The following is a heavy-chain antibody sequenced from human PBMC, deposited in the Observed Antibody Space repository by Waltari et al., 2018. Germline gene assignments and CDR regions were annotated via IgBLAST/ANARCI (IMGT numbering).Heavy chain of an antibody. J-gene: IGHJ4*02. D-gene: IGHD3-22*01. CDR2: LRNTGGT. CDR1: GHFLSDDP. V-gene: IGHV4-59*08. Sequence: HVQLQESGPGLVKPSETLSLTCTVSGHFLSDDPWTWIRQAPGKGLEWIAYLRNTGGTKCTPSLQSRVTVSAVTSKKQFSLRLTSVTAADTAVYYCARLPTKYYDSLGWGFFDQWGQGILVTVSS. CDR3: ARLPTKYYDSLGWGFFDQ.